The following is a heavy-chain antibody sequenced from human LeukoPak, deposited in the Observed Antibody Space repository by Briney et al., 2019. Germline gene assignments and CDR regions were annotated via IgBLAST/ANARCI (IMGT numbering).Heavy chain of an antibody. CDR3: AKGVDGYYYESSGYK. Sequence: PGGSLRLSCAASGFIFSRYGISWVRQAPGKGLEWVSFIRGSGDSTFYADSVKGRFTISRDNSKNTVYLQMDSLRAEDTAVYYCAKGVDGYYYESSGYKWGQGILVTVSS. J-gene: IGHJ4*02. CDR1: GFIFSRYG. CDR2: IRGSGDST. D-gene: IGHD3-22*01. V-gene: IGHV3-23*01.